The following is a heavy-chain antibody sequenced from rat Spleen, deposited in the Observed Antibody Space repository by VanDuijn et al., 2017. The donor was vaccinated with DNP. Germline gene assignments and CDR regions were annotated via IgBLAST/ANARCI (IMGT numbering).Heavy chain of an antibody. Sequence: EVQLVESGGGLVQSGRSLKVSCAASGFTFSDYNMAWVRQAPKKSLEWVATIIYDGSRTYYRDSVKGRFTISRDNAKSTLNLQMDSLRSEDTATYYCTRDPFFGALDAWGQGSSITVSS. CDR2: IIYDGSRT. CDR1: GFTFSDYN. J-gene: IGHJ4*01. D-gene: IGHD1-1*01. CDR3: TRDPFFGALDA. V-gene: IGHV5S10*01.